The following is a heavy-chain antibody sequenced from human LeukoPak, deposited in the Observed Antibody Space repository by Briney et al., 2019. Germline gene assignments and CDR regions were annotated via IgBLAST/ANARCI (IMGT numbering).Heavy chain of an antibody. CDR3: ARLRRVTTAVFDY. Sequence: SETLSLTCAVSGGSISSGGYSWSWIRQPPGKGLEWIGYIYHSGSTYYNPSLKSRVTISVDRSKNQFSLKLSSVTAADTAVYYCARLRRVTTAVFDYWGQGTLVTVSS. D-gene: IGHD4-11*01. CDR1: GGSISSGGYS. CDR2: IYHSGST. J-gene: IGHJ4*02. V-gene: IGHV4-30-2*01.